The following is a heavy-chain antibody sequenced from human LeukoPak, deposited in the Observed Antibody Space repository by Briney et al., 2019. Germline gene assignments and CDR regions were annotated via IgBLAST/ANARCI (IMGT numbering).Heavy chain of an antibody. J-gene: IGHJ4*01. D-gene: IGHD6-13*01. CDR2: INQNGGET. CDR1: GFTFSDFW. CDR3: ARDGTAPGLYFDL. V-gene: IGHV3-7*01. Sequence: GGSLRLSWAVSGFTFSDFWMNWVRRSPGKGLEWVASINQNGGETSYVDSVKGRFTISRDNPKNSLYLQMSSLRAEDTAVYYCARDGTAPGLYFDLWGQGTLVTVSS.